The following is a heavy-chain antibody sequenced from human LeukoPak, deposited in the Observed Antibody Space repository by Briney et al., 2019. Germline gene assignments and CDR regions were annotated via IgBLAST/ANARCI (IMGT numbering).Heavy chain of an antibody. Sequence: SETLSLTCTVSGGSISSSSYYWGWIRQPPGKGLEWIGSIYYSESTYYNPSLKSRVTISVDTSKNQFSLKLSSVTAADTAVYYCARDRAPDGYNYYFDYWGQGTLVTVSS. CDR3: ARDRAPDGYNYYFDY. D-gene: IGHD5-24*01. V-gene: IGHV4-39*07. CDR2: IYYSEST. CDR1: GGSISSSSYY. J-gene: IGHJ4*02.